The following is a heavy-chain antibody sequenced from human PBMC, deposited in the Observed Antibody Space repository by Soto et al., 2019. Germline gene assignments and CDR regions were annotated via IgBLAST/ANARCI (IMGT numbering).Heavy chain of an antibody. V-gene: IGHV4-39*01. J-gene: IGHJ4*02. D-gene: IGHD3-9*01. CDR1: GGSINNNNYY. CDR3: ARLNYDTPDFEI. Sequence: QLQLHESGPRLVKPSETLSLTCTVSGGSINNNNYYWGWIRQPPGKGLEWIASIIYYSGNTYYNPSLQSRVTISGDTSKNQFSLKMTSVTAADTAVYYCARLNYDTPDFEIWGQGTLVSVSS. CDR2: IIYYSGNT.